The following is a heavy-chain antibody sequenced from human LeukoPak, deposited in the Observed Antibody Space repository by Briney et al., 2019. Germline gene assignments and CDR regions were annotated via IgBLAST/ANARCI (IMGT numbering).Heavy chain of an antibody. D-gene: IGHD1-26*01. CDR2: INPSGGTT. CDR1: GYTFTSYY. Sequence: ASVKVSCKASGYTFTSYYIHWVRQAPGQGLEWMGIINPSGGTTVYAQNFQGRVIMTRDTSTSTVHMDLSSLRSEDAAVYHCAREPRPVGATSFGYYFDYWGQGTLVTVSS. J-gene: IGHJ4*02. CDR3: AREPRPVGATSFGYYFDY. V-gene: IGHV1-46*01.